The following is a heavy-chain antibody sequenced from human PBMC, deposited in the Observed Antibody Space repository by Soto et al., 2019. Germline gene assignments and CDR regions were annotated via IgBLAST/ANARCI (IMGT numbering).Heavy chain of an antibody. V-gene: IGHV2-5*02. J-gene: IGHJ4*02. D-gene: IGHD6-19*01. CDR2: IYWDDDK. Sequence: QITLSESGPTLVKPTQTLTLTCTFSGFSFSTSQVGVGWIRQPPGKAQEWLAIIYWDDDKRYNPSLRSRLAITKDTSKNQVVLTMTNVDPVDTATYYCAHRPGGYMSGWDNGYFDYWGRGALVTVSS. CDR3: AHRPGGYMSGWDNGYFDY. CDR1: GFSFSTSQVG.